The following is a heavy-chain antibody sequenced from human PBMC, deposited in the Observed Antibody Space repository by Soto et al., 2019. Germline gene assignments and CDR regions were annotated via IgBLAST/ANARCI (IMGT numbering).Heavy chain of an antibody. CDR2: VSSDGSTT. CDR3: ARDGHAIVTNFDF. CDR1: GFIFSDYA. V-gene: IGHV3-30-3*01. D-gene: IGHD1-26*01. J-gene: IGHJ4*02. Sequence: QVQLVESGGGAVQPGRSLRLSCAASGFIFSDYAMHWVRQASGKGLEWVAFVSSDGSTTYYADSLKGRFTVSRDNSNNTLSLQTNSLVTEDSAVYYCARDGHAIVTNFDFWGRGAMVTVSS.